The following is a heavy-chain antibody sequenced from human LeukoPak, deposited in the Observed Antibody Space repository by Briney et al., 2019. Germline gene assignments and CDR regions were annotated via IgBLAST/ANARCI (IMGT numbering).Heavy chain of an antibody. CDR3: AKDLYDFWSGYSPSASYYYYGMDV. Sequence: GGSLRLSCAASGFTFSSYGMHWVRQAPGKGLEWVAVISYDGSSKYYADSVKGRFTISRDNSKNTLYLQMNSLRAEDTAVYYCAKDLYDFWSGYSPSASYYYYGMDVWGQGTTVTVSS. CDR2: ISYDGSSK. CDR1: GFTFSSYG. V-gene: IGHV3-30*18. J-gene: IGHJ6*02. D-gene: IGHD3-3*01.